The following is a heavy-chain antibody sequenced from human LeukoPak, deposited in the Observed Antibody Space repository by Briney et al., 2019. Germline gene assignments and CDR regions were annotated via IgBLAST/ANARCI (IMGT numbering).Heavy chain of an antibody. Sequence: GGSLRLSCAASGFTFSSYAMHWVRQAPGKGLEWVAVISYDGSNKYYADSVKGRFTISRDNSKNTLYLQMNSLRAEDTAVYYCARASIAVAGTFDHWGQGTLVTVSS. D-gene: IGHD6-19*01. V-gene: IGHV3-30-3*01. CDR2: ISYDGSNK. CDR3: ARASIAVAGTFDH. J-gene: IGHJ4*02. CDR1: GFTFSSYA.